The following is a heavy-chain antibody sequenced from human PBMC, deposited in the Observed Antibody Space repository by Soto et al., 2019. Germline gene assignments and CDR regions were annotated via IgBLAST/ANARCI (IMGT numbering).Heavy chain of an antibody. J-gene: IGHJ4*02. CDR1: GFTFSVSS. Sequence: EVQLVESGGGLVQPWGSVRLSCAGSGFTFSVSSMHWVRQAPGKGLEWLGRIRSKANNNATIYSESVRGRFIISRDDSQDTMFLQMSSLRTEDTAMYYCVIEGAGFGNWGPGTLVTVSS. CDR3: VIEGAGFGN. CDR2: IRSKANNNAT. D-gene: IGHD1-26*01. V-gene: IGHV3-73*01.